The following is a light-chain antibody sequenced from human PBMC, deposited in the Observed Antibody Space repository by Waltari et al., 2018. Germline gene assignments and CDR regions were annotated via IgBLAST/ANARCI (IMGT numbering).Light chain of an antibody. Sequence: DIQLTQSPSSLPASIRGRVTITGRASQNIISWVAWYQQKPGEAPKLLMYKASILETGVPSRFRGSGFGTQFSLTIDSLQPDDFGVYYCQHYDGSSWTFGPGTRVEVK. CDR2: KAS. CDR1: QNIISW. CDR3: QHYDGSSWT. V-gene: IGKV1-5*03. J-gene: IGKJ1*01.